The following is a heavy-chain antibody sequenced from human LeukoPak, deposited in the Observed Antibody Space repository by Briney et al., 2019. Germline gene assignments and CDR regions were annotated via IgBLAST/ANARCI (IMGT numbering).Heavy chain of an antibody. Sequence: GESLKISCKASGYTFSTNWIGWVRQMPGKGLEWMGIIYPSDSETRYSPSFQGQVTISADKSISTTYLQWSSLKASDTAMYYCARGASGYDYDYWGQGTLVTVSS. V-gene: IGHV5-51*01. D-gene: IGHD5-12*01. CDR2: IYPSDSET. J-gene: IGHJ4*02. CDR1: GYTFSTNW. CDR3: ARGASGYDYDY.